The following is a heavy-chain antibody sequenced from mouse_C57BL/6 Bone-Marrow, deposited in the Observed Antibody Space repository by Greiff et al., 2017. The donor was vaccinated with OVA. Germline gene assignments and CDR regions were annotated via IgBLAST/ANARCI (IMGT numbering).Heavy chain of an antibody. Sequence: VQLVESGPGLVQPSQSLSITCTVSGFSLTSYGVHWVRQSPGKGLEWLGVIGSGGSTDYNAAFISRLSISKDNSKSQVFFKMNSLQADDTAIYYCASYYGSSPHAMDYWGQGTSVTVSS. J-gene: IGHJ4*01. D-gene: IGHD1-1*01. CDR1: GFSLTSYG. V-gene: IGHV2-2*01. CDR3: ASYYGSSPHAMDY. CDR2: IGSGGST.